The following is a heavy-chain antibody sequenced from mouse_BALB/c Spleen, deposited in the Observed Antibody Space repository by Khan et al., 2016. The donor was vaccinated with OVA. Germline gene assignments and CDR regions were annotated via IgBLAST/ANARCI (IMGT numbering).Heavy chain of an antibody. CDR2: INTHSGVP. V-gene: IGHV9-4*02. J-gene: IGHJ4*01. CDR1: GYTFTTAG. Sequence: QIQLVQSGPELKKPGETVRISCKASGYTFTTAGMQWVQKMPGKGLKWIGWINTHSGVPKYAEDFKGRFVFSLETSASTAYLQITNLTNEDTATXFCARGGAAVYRDDGGAMDSWGQGTSVTVSS. D-gene: IGHD2-12*01. CDR3: ARGGAAVYRDDGGAMDS.